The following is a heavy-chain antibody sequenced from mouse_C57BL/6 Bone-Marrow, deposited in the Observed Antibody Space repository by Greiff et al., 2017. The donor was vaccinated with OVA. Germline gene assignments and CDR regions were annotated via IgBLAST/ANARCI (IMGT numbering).Heavy chain of an antibody. CDR2: IHPNSGST. V-gene: IGHV1-64*01. CDR3: ARSTTVVEGDY. Sequence: QVQLQQSGAELVKPGASVKLSCKASGYTFTSYWMHWVKQRPGQGLEWIGMIHPNSGSTNYNEKFKSKATLTVDKSSSTAYMQLSSLTSEDSAVYYCARSTTVVEGDYWGQGTTLTVSS. J-gene: IGHJ2*01. D-gene: IGHD1-1*01. CDR1: GYTFTSYW.